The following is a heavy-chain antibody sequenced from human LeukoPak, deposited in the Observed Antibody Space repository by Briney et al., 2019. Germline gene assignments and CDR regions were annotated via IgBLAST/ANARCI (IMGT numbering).Heavy chain of an antibody. V-gene: IGHV3-7*01. CDR2: IKQDGSEQ. D-gene: IGHD2-2*01. J-gene: IGHJ3*02. CDR1: GFTFSSYA. Sequence: GGSLRLSCAASGFTFSSYAMYWVRQAPGKGLEWVANIKQDGSEQFYLDSVKGRFTISRDNAKNALYLQMHSLRVEDTAVYYCARESIVVVPTTMDDASDIWGQGTMVTVSS. CDR3: ARESIVVVPTTMDDASDI.